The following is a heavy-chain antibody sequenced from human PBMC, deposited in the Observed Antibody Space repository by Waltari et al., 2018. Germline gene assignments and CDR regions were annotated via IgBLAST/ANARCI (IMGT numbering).Heavy chain of an antibody. CDR3: TTQRVRDDDY. V-gene: IGHV3-73*02. J-gene: IGHJ4*02. CDR2: IRSKANSYAT. CDR1: GFTFSGSA. Sequence: EVQLVESGGGLVQPGGSLKLSSAASGFTFSGSAMPWVRQASGKGLEWVGRIRSKANSYATAYAASVKGRFTISRDDSKNTAYLQMNSLKTEDTAVYYCTTQRVRDDDYWGQGTLVTVSS. D-gene: IGHD1-1*01.